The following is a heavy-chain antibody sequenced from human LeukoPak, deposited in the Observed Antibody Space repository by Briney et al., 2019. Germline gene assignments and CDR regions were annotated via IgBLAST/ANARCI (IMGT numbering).Heavy chain of an antibody. J-gene: IGHJ6*04. CDR2: ISYDGSNK. Sequence: QPGRSLRLSCVVSGLTFSSYGMHWVRQAPGKGLEWVAVISYDGSNKYYADSVKGRFTISRDSSKNTLYLQMNSLRAEDTAVFYCAKDAPPCSGGSCYSGYYFYGMDVWGKGTTVTVSS. CDR3: AKDAPPCSGGSCYSGYYFYGMDV. V-gene: IGHV3-30*18. D-gene: IGHD2-15*01. CDR1: GLTFSSYG.